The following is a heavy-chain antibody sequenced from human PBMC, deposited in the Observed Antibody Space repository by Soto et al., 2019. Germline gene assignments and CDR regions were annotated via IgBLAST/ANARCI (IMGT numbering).Heavy chain of an antibody. CDR1: GGSISSGGYY. Sequence: QVQLQESGPGLVKPSQTLSLTCTVSGGSISSGGYYWSWIRQNPGKGLEWMGYIYYSGSTYYNPYLKSRVTISVDSSKNQFSLKVNSVTAADTAVYYCARTRGYYMDVWGKGTTVTVSS. CDR3: ARTRGYYMDV. J-gene: IGHJ6*03. CDR2: IYYSGST. D-gene: IGHD4-17*01. V-gene: IGHV4-31*03.